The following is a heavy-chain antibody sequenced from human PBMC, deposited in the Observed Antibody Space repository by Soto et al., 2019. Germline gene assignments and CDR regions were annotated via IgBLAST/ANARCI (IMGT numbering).Heavy chain of an antibody. D-gene: IGHD4-17*01. J-gene: IGHJ6*02. CDR2: IDPSDSYT. CDR3: ARQDGDYNYYYYGMDV. Sequence: PGESLKISCKGSGYSFTSYWISWVRQMPGKGLEWMGRIDPSDSYTNYSPSFQGHVTISADKSISTAYLQWSSLKASDTAMYYCARQDGDYNYYYYGMDVWGQGTTVTVSS. V-gene: IGHV5-10-1*01. CDR1: GYSFTSYW.